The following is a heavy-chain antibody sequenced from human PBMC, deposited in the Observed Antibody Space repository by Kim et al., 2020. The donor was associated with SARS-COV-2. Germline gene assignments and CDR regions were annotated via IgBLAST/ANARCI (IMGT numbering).Heavy chain of an antibody. V-gene: IGHV3-33*01. CDR1: GFTFSSYG. CDR3: ARDTVAGTLY. D-gene: IGHD6-19*01. Sequence: GGSLRLSCAASGFTFSSYGMHWVRQAPGKGLEWVAFIWSDENNKYYADSVKGRFTISRDNSKNTLYLQMNSLRAEDTAMYYCARDTVAGTLYWGQGSLVTVSS. CDR2: IWSDENNK. J-gene: IGHJ4*02.